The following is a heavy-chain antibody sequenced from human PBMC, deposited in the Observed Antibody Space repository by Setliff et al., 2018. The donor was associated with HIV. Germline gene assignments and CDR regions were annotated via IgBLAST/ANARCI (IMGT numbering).Heavy chain of an antibody. J-gene: IGHJ3*02. V-gene: IGHV3-21*04. Sequence: GGSLRLSCAASGFAFSPYSMNWVRQAPGKGLEWVASISSSSKYIYEADSVKGRFTISRDNAKSSLFLQMNSLRAEDTALYYCVKDKRVGRLLWFGAFGIWGQGTMVTVSS. CDR1: GFAFSPYS. CDR2: ISSSSKYI. D-gene: IGHD3-10*01. CDR3: VKDKRVGRLLWFGAFGI.